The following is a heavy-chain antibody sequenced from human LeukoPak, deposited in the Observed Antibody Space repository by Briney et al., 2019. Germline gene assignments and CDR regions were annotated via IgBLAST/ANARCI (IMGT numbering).Heavy chain of an antibody. V-gene: IGHV4-39*01. Sequence: SETLSLTCTVSGGSISSSSYYWGWIRQPPGKGLEWIGSIYYSGSTYYNPSLKSRVTISVDTSKNQFSLKLSSVTAADTAVYYCARQIWFGESFYFDYWGQGILVTVSS. CDR3: ARQIWFGESFYFDY. CDR1: GGSISSSSYY. J-gene: IGHJ4*02. D-gene: IGHD3-10*01. CDR2: IYYSGST.